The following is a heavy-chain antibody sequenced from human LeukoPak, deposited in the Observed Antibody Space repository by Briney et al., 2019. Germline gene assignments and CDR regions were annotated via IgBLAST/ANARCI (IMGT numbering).Heavy chain of an antibody. CDR3: ARQYRYYGSGSYPPNYYYYMDV. CDR2: IYPGDSDT. Sequence: GESLKISCKGSGYIFTNYWIGWVRQMPGKGLEWMGIIYPGDSDTRYSPSFQGQVTISADKSINTAYLQWSSLKASDTAIYYCARQYRYYGSGSYPPNYYYYMDVWGKGTTVTISS. V-gene: IGHV5-51*01. CDR1: GYIFTNYW. J-gene: IGHJ6*03. D-gene: IGHD3-10*01.